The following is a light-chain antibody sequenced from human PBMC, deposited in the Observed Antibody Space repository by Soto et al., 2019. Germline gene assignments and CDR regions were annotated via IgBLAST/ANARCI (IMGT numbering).Light chain of an antibody. CDR2: DVT. J-gene: IGLJ3*02. Sequence: QSVLTQPASVSGSPGQSITISCTATSSDVGLYKYVSWYQQHPGKAPKLIIYDVTNRPSGVSSRFSGSKSGNTASLPISGLLPEDEADYYCMSPTTSVTWVFGGGTKLTVL. V-gene: IGLV2-14*03. CDR1: SSDVGLYKY. CDR3: MSPTTSVTWV.